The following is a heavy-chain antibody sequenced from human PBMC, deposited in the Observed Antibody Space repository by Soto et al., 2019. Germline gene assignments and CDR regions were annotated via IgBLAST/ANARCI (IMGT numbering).Heavy chain of an antibody. Sequence: ASVKVSCKASRYSVTSYAMHWVRQAPGQRLEWMGWINAGNGNTKYSQKFQGRVTITRDTSASTAYMELSSLRSEDTAVYYCANSGWDAFDIWGQGTMVTVSS. CDR3: ANSGWDAFDI. D-gene: IGHD6-19*01. CDR2: INAGNGNT. V-gene: IGHV1-3*01. J-gene: IGHJ3*02. CDR1: RYSVTSYA.